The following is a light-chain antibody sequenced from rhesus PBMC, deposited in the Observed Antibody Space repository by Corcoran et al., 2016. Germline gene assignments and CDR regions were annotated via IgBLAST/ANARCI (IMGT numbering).Light chain of an antibody. CDR3: QHGYGTPYS. CDR1: ENVNNY. CDR2: KAS. J-gene: IGKJ2*01. Sequence: DIQMTQSPSSLSASVGDRVTITCRASENVNNYLNWYQQKPGKAPKLLIYKASTLQSGVPSRFSGSGSGKDYNVTISRLQPEDVATYYCQHGYGTPYSFGQGTKVEIK. V-gene: IGKV1-74*01.